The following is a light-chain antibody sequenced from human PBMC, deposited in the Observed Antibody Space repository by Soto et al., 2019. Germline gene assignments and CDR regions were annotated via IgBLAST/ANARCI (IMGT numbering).Light chain of an antibody. CDR2: SNY. CDR1: SSNIGSNP. Sequence: SVLTQPPSASGTPGQRVTISCSGSSSNIGSNPVHWYQQFPGTAPKVLIYSNYQRPSGVPDRFSGSKSGTSASLAISGLQSEDEADYYCAAWDDRLSDLLFGGGTKGTVL. CDR3: AAWDDRLSDLL. V-gene: IGLV1-44*01. J-gene: IGLJ2*01.